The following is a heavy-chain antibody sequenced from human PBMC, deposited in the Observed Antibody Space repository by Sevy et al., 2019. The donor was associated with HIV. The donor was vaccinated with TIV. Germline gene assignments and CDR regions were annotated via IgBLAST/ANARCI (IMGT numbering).Heavy chain of an antibody. CDR1: GGSISSGDYY. CDR3: ARETLAYCGGDCQTSWFHP. CDR2: IYYSGST. D-gene: IGHD2-21*02. V-gene: IGHV4-30-4*01. J-gene: IGHJ5*02. Sequence: SETLSLTCTVSGGSISSGDYYWSWIRQPPGKGLEWIGYIYYSGSTYYNPSLKSRVTISVDTSKNQFSLKLSSVTAADTAVYYCARETLAYCGGDCQTSWFHPWGQGTLVTVSS.